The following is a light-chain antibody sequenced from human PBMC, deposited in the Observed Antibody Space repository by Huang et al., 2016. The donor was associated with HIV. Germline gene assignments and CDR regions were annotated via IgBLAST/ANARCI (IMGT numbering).Light chain of an antibody. Sequence: DIQMTQSPSSLSASVGDRVTITCRASHSINSNLNWYQHKPGKAPNLLIYVAISLQSGVPSRFSGSGSGTDFTLTINSLQPEDFATYYCQQSSSTPLTFGQGTKVGSK. V-gene: IGKV1-39*01. CDR1: HSINSN. CDR3: QQSSSTPLT. J-gene: IGKJ1*01. CDR2: VAI.